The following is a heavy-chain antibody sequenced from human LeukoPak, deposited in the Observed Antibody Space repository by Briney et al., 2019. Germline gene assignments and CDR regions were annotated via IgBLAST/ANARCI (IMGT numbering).Heavy chain of an antibody. CDR1: GYTFTSYG. D-gene: IGHD5-12*01. CDR3: ARVAVGLRGYSGYDTYYYYGMDV. CDR2: IRAYNGNT. V-gene: IGHV1-18*01. Sequence: ASVKVSCKASGYTFTSYGISWVRQAPGQGLEGMGWIRAYNGNTNYAQKLQGRVTMTTDTSTSTAYMELRSLRSDDTAVYYCARVAVGLRGYSGYDTYYYYGMDVWGQGTTVTVSS. J-gene: IGHJ6*02.